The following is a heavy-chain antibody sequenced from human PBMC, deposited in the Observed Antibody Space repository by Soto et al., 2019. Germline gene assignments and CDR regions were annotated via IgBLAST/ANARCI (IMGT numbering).Heavy chain of an antibody. D-gene: IGHD4-17*01. J-gene: IGHJ6*03. CDR2: IYSGGST. Sequence: GGSLRLSCAASGFTVSSNYMNWVRQAPGKGLEWVSVIYSGGSTYYADSVRGRFTISRDNSKNTLYLQMNRLRAEDTAVYYCARGPDYGDYRNYYMDVWGKGTTVTVSS. V-gene: IGHV3-66*01. CDR3: ARGPDYGDYRNYYMDV. CDR1: GFTVSSNY.